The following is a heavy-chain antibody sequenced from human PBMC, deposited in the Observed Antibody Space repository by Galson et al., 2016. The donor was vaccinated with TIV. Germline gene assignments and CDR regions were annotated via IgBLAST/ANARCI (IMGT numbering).Heavy chain of an antibody. CDR2: SIPVFGTT. V-gene: IGHV1-69*13. J-gene: IGHJ5*02. CDR3: ARSRGYSYGYVDP. Sequence: SVKVACKASEGTFNSYGISWVRQAPGQGLQWMGGSIPVFGTTKYSQDFQGRVAVTADESTGTAYMELSGLRFDDTAVYFCARSRGYSYGYVDPWGQGTLVTVSS. D-gene: IGHD5-18*01. CDR1: EGTFNSYG.